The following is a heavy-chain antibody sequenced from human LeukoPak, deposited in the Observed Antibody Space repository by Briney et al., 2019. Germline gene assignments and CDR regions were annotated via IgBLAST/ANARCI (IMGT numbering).Heavy chain of an antibody. V-gene: IGHV3-48*01. D-gene: IGHD3-22*01. Sequence: GGSLRLSCAASGFTFSTYNMNWVRQAPGKGLEWISYINADSSTIQYADSVKGRFTTSRDNAKNSLYLQMNSLRAEDTAVYYCVRDNSRGQSLGVIYWGQGSLVTVSS. CDR2: INADSSTI. CDR3: VRDNSRGQSLGVIY. CDR1: GFTFSTYN. J-gene: IGHJ4*02.